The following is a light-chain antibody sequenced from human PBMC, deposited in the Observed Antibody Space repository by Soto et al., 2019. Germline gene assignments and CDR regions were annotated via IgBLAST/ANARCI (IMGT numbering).Light chain of an antibody. J-gene: IGKJ4*01. CDR1: ESVSDNY. Sequence: EIVLTQSPGTLSLSPGERATLSCRASESVSDNYLAWYQPRSGQAPRLVIYGASSRASAVPDRFSGSGSGADFTRTISRLEPEDFAVYYCQQYGSSPLTFGGGTKVEIK. CDR2: GAS. CDR3: QQYGSSPLT. V-gene: IGKV3-20*01.